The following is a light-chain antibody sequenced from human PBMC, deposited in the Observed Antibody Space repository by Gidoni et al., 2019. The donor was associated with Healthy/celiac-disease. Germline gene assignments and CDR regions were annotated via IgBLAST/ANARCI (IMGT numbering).Light chain of an antibody. V-gene: IGLV1-40*01. CDR2: GNS. J-gene: IGLJ3*02. CDR1: NSNIGAGYD. Sequence: QSVLTQPPSVSGAPGQRVTISCTGSNSNIGAGYDVHWYQQLPGTAPKLLIYGNSHRPSGVPDRFSGSRSGTSASLAITGLQADDEADYYCQSYDSSLRLFGGGTKLTVL. CDR3: QSYDSSLRL.